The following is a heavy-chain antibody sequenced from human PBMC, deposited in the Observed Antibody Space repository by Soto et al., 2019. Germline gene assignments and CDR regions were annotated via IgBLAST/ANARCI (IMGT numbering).Heavy chain of an antibody. V-gene: IGHV1-18*01. CDR1: GYTFITYG. D-gene: IGHD2-2*01. CDR3: ARDTSHYFDH. Sequence: QVHLVQSGAEVKKPGASVKVSCEASGYTFITYGISWVRQAPGQGLEWMGWITPYNGKTNYAQKVQDRVTMTTDTSTGTAYLELRSLRSDDSAVYYWARDTSHYFDHWGQGTLVTVSS. CDR2: ITPYNGKT. J-gene: IGHJ4*02.